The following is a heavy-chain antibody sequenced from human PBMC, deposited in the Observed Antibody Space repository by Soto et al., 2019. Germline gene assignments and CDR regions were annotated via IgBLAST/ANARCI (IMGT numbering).Heavy chain of an antibody. V-gene: IGHV4-30-4*01. J-gene: IGHJ6*02. Sequence: QVQLQESGPGLVKPSQTLSLTCTFSGGSISSGNYYWCWIRQPPGKGLEWIGYISHSGTTYYNPSLKRRITISVDTSKNQFSLKLSSVTAADTAVYYCARDLSDYNGMDVWGQGTTVTVSS. CDR2: ISHSGTT. CDR3: ARDLSDYNGMDV. D-gene: IGHD3-16*02. CDR1: GGSISSGNYY.